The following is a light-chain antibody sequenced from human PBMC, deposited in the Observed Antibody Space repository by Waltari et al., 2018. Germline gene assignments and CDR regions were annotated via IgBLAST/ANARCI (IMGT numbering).Light chain of an antibody. CDR2: RNN. Sequence: QTGLTPPPSVSKRLRQTATITCTGNSNNVGKQGAAWPQQHQGHPPRLLSYRNNNRPTGISERLSASRTGNTASLTITGLQPEDEADYYCSAWDSSLSAWVFGGGTKLTVL. J-gene: IGLJ3*02. CDR3: SAWDSSLSAWV. CDR1: SNNVGKQG. V-gene: IGLV10-54*01.